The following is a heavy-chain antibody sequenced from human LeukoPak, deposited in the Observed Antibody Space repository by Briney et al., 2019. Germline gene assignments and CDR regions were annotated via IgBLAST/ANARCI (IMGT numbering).Heavy chain of an antibody. CDR1: GYTFTGYY. J-gene: IGHJ4*02. Sequence: ASVKVSCKASGYTFTGYYIHWVRQAPGQGLEWMGWINPHSGDTNYAQKFQGRVTMTRDTSITTAYMELTGLRFDDAAVYYCVKTSGFWSGGGGIWGQGTLVTVSS. V-gene: IGHV1-2*02. CDR2: INPHSGDT. D-gene: IGHD3-3*01. CDR3: VKTSGFWSGGGGI.